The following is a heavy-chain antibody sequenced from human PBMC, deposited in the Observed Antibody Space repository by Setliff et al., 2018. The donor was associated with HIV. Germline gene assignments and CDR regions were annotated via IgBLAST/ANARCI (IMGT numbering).Heavy chain of an antibody. V-gene: IGHV4-39*07. Sequence: SETLSLTCTVSGGSISSSSYYWGWIRQPPGKGLEWIGSIYYSGGTYYNPSLKSRVTISVDTPKNQFSLKLSSVTAADTAVYYCARLYYYDSSGYYFLYYYYGMDVWGQGTTVTVSS. CDR2: IYYSGGT. D-gene: IGHD3-22*01. CDR1: GGSISSSSYY. J-gene: IGHJ6*02. CDR3: ARLYYYDSSGYYFLYYYYGMDV.